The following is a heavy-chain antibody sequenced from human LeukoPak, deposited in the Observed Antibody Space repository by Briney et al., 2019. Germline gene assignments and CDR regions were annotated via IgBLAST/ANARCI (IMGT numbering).Heavy chain of an antibody. CDR1: GGSFNGYY. J-gene: IGHJ5*02. CDR2: INHSGST. V-gene: IGHV4-34*01. CDR3: ARQVAVAGINWFDP. D-gene: IGHD6-19*01. Sequence: SETLSLTCAVYGGSFNGYYWSWIRQPPGKGLEWIGEINHSGSTNYSPSLKSRVTLSVDTSKNQFSLRLSSVTAADTAVYYCARQVAVAGINWFDPWGQGTLVTVSS.